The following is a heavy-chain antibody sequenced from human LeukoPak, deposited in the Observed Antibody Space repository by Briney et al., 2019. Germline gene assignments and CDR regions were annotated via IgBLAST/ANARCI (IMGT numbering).Heavy chain of an antibody. CDR2: IRYDGSNK. CDR3: AKPQTLDYYDSSGSLDY. Sequence: GGSLRLSCAASGFTFSSYGMHWVRQAPGKGLEWVAFIRYDGSNKYYADSVKGRFTISRDNSKNTLYLQMNSLRAEDTAVYYCAKPQTLDYYDSSGSLDYWGQGTLVTVSS. CDR1: GFTFSSYG. J-gene: IGHJ4*02. D-gene: IGHD3-22*01. V-gene: IGHV3-30*02.